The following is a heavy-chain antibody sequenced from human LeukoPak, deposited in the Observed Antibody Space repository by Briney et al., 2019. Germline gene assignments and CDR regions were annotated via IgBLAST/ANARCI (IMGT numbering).Heavy chain of an antibody. Sequence: GGSLRLSCAASGFTFSSYSMNWVRQAPGKGLEWVSYISSSSSYIYYADSVKGRFTISRDNAKNSLYLQMNSLRAEDTAVYYCARDGSALFDPWGQGTLVTVSS. CDR3: ARDGSALFDP. CDR1: GFTFSSYS. D-gene: IGHD2-15*01. CDR2: ISSSSSYI. J-gene: IGHJ5*02. V-gene: IGHV3-21*05.